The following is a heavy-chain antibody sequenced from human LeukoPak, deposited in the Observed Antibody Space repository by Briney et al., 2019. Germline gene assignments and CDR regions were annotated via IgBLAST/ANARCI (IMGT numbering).Heavy chain of an antibody. CDR2: INPNSGGT. J-gene: IGHJ4*02. D-gene: IGHD6-13*01. V-gene: IGHV1-2*04. Sequence: GASVPVSCKATGYTFTGYYMHWVRQAPGQGLEWMGWINPNSGGTNYAQKFQGWVTMTRDTSISTAYMELSRLRSDDTAVYYCAREGSSSWYDYWGQGTLVTVSS. CDR1: GYTFTGYY. CDR3: AREGSSSWYDY.